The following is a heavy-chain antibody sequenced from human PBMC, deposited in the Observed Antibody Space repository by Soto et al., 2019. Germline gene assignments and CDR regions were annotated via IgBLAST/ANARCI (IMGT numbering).Heavy chain of an antibody. CDR3: ARGRYGDY. CDR1: GYTFTSYG. V-gene: IGHV1-18*01. CDR2: ISAHNGNT. J-gene: IGHJ4*02. D-gene: IGHD1-1*01. Sequence: QVHLVQSGAEVKKPGASVKVSCKASGYTFTSYGITWVRQAPGQGLEWMGWISAHNGNTDYAQKLQGSVIVARDPSPRTAYMELRSLRSDDTAVYYCARGRYGDYWGQGALVTVSS.